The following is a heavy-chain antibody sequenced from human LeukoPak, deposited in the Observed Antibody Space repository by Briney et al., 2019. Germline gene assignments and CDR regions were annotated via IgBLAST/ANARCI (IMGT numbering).Heavy chain of an antibody. V-gene: IGHV3-23*01. J-gene: IGHJ4*02. Sequence: GGSLRLSCAVSGITLSNYGMSWVRQAPGKGLEWVAGISDSSGSTNYADSVKGRFTISRDNPKNTLYLQMNSQRAEDTAVYFCAKRGVVIRVILVGFHKEAYYFDSWGQGALVTVSS. CDR2: ISDSSGST. D-gene: IGHD3-22*01. CDR1: GITLSNYG. CDR3: AKRGVVIRVILVGFHKEAYYFDS.